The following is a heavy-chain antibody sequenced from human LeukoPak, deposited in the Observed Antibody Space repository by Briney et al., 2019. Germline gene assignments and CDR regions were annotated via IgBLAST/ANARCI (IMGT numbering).Heavy chain of an antibody. J-gene: IGHJ5*02. CDR3: ARRVGILGFDP. V-gene: IGHV4-34*01. Sequence: SETLSLTCAVYGGSFSGYYWSWIRQPPGKGLEWIGEINHSGSTNYNPSLKSRVTISVDTSKNQFSLKLSSVTAADTAVYYCARRVGILGFDPWGQGTLVTVSS. CDR1: GGSFSGYY. CDR2: INHSGST. D-gene: IGHD3-3*01.